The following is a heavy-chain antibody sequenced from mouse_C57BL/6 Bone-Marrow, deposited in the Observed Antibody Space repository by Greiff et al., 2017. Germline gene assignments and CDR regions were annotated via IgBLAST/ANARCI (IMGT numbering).Heavy chain of an antibody. V-gene: IGHV1-64*01. Sequence: QVQLQQPGAELVKPGASVKLSCKASGYTFTSYWMHWVKQRPGQGLEWIGMIHPNSGSTNYNEKFKSKATLTVDKSSSTAYMQLSSLTSEDSAVXYCARIYYDYARGYWGQGTSVTVSS. CDR3: ARIYYDYARGY. D-gene: IGHD2-1*01. J-gene: IGHJ4*01. CDR2: IHPNSGST. CDR1: GYTFTSYW.